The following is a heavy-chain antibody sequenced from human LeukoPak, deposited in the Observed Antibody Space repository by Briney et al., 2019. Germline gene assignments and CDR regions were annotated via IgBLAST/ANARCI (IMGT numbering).Heavy chain of an antibody. D-gene: IGHD3-10*01. CDR3: ARTMVRGVITSSFDF. CDR2: IYPSDSDT. J-gene: IGHJ4*02. CDR1: GYSFTSHW. V-gene: IGHV5-51*01. Sequence: GESLKISCKGSGYSFTSHWIGWVRQMPGKGLEWMGIIYPSDSDTRYSPSFQGQVTISADKSVSTAYLQWSSLEASDTAMYYCARTMVRGVITSSFDFWGQGTLVTVSS.